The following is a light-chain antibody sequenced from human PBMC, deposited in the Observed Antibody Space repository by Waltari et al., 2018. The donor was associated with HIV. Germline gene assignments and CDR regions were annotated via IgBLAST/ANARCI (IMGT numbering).Light chain of an antibody. J-gene: IGLJ2*01. CDR2: LID. CDR3: QSYDTSLSGWGI. CDR1: HSNMGTDYD. V-gene: IGLV1-40*01. Sequence: QSVLTQPPSVSGAPGQRVHISCTGIHSNMGTDYDVHCHQQLPGTAHKLLIFLIDRRPPGVPDRFSGSKSGSSASLAITGLQADDEATYYCQSYDTSLSGWGIFGGGTKVTVL.